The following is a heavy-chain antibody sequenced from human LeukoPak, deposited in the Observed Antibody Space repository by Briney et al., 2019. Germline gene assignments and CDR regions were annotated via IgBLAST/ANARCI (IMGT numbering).Heavy chain of an antibody. D-gene: IGHD4-4*01. Sequence: SETLSLTCTVSGGSISIYYWSWIRQPAGKGLEWIGRIYTSGSTNYNPSLKSRVTISINTSKNHFSLKLSSVTAADTAVYYCARHGFAAYSNNRDAFDIWGQGTMVTVSS. CDR2: IYTSGST. J-gene: IGHJ3*02. CDR3: ARHGFAAYSNNRDAFDI. V-gene: IGHV4-4*07. CDR1: GGSISIYY.